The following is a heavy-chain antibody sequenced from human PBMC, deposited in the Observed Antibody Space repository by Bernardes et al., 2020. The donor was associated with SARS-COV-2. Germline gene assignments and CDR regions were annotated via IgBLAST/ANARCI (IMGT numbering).Heavy chain of an antibody. CDR1: GFTFSDHY. J-gene: IGHJ4*02. Sequence: GGSLRLSCAASGFTFSDHYMDWVRQTPGKGLEWVGRSRNKANNYSPEYAASVKGRFTISRDDSKQSMELQLNSLKSEDTAVYYCARSREWFEPFDSWGQGTLVTVSS. CDR2: SRNKANNYSP. D-gene: IGHD3-3*01. CDR3: ARSREWFEPFDS. V-gene: IGHV3-72*01.